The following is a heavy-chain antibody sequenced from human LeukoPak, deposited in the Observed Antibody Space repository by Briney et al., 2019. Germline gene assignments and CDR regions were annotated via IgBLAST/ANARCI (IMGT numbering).Heavy chain of an antibody. D-gene: IGHD2-2*01. CDR2: INPSGGST. CDR1: GYTFTSYY. V-gene: IGHV1-46*01. CDR3: ARLGVPSLYYYYYYGMDV. J-gene: IGHJ6*02. Sequence: RASVKVSCKASGYTFTSYYMHWVRQAPGQGLEWMGIINPSGGSTSYAQKFQGRVTMTRNTSISTAYMELSSLRSEDTAVYYCARLGVPSLYYYYYYGMDVWGQGTTVTVSS.